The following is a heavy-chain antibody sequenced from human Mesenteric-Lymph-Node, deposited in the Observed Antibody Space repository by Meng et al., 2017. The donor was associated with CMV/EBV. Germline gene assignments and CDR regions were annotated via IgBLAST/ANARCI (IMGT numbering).Heavy chain of an antibody. CDR2: ISAYNGNT. V-gene: IGHV1-18*01. Sequence: ASVKVSCKPSGYTFTTYGLSWVRQAPGQGLEWMGWISAYNGNTNYAQKLQGRVTMTTDTSTSTAYMELRSLRSDDTAVYYCARDQLLYRGVHYYYYYGMDVWGQGTTVTVSS. J-gene: IGHJ6*02. CDR1: GYTFTTYG. D-gene: IGHD2-2*02. CDR3: ARDQLLYRGVHYYYYYGMDV.